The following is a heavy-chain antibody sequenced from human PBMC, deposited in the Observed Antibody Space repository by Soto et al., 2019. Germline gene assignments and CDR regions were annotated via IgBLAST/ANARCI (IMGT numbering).Heavy chain of an antibody. J-gene: IGHJ5*02. CDR1: GGSISSGDYY. D-gene: IGHD2-15*01. Sequence: QVQLQESGPGLVKPSQTLSLTCTVSGGSISSGDYYWSWIRQPPGKGLEWIGYIYYSGSTYYNPSLKSRGTISVDTSKHQFSLKLSSVTAADTAVYYCARAGVVAARWFDPWGQGTLVTVSS. CDR3: ARAGVVAARWFDP. CDR2: IYYSGST. V-gene: IGHV4-30-4*01.